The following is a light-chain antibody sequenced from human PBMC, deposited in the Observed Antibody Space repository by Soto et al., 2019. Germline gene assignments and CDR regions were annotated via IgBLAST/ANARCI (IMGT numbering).Light chain of an antibody. V-gene: IGLV2-14*03. CDR2: DVN. CDR1: SSDIGAYNF. Sequence: QSALTQPASVSGSPGQSITISCTGTSSDIGAYNFVSWYQQHPGKAPKLMLYDVNIRPSGVSDRFSGSTSGNTASLTISGLQAEDEADYYCTSWTSSTTMIFGGRTKLTVL. CDR3: TSWTSSTTMI. J-gene: IGLJ2*01.